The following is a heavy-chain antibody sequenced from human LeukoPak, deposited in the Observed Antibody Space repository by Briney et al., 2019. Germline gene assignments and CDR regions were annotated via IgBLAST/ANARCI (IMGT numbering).Heavy chain of an antibody. CDR1: GFIFSDHP. Sequence: GGSLRLSCAASGFIFSDHPMTWVRQAPGKGLEWVSYIDGSGSTIYYAESVKGRFTISRDNAKKSLFLQMNSLRAEDTAVYYCATDFKRVVGTTGYALDVWGQGTTVTVS. CDR3: ATDFKRVVGTTGYALDV. J-gene: IGHJ6*02. V-gene: IGHV3-48*01. CDR2: IDGSGSTI. D-gene: IGHD1-26*01.